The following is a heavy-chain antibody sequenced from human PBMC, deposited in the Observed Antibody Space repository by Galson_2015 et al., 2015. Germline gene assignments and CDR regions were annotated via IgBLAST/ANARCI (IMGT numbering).Heavy chain of an antibody. D-gene: IGHD5-24*01. V-gene: IGHV4-59*01. J-gene: IGHJ2*01. CDR3: VRGGAHVEMATIRGWYFDL. CDR2: VSYSGST. Sequence: SETLSLTCTVSGGSINTYYWSWIRQAPGKGLQWIGYVSYSGSTDYNPSLKSRVTISVDTSKNQFSLKLSSVTAADTAIYYCVRGGAHVEMATIRGWYFDLWGRGTLVTVSS. CDR1: GGSINTYY.